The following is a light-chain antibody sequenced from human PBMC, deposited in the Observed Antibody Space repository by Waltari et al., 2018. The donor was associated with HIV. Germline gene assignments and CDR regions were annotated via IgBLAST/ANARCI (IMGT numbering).Light chain of an antibody. J-gene: IGLJ2*01. Sequence: QSVLTQPPSASGTPGQRVTISCSGSNSNIGSNTVNWYQQRPGTAPKLLIYSNNQRPSGAPDRFSGSKSGTSASLAISGLQSEDEADYYCAAWDDNLNGVVFGGGTKLTVL. V-gene: IGLV1-44*01. CDR2: SNN. CDR3: AAWDDNLNGVV. CDR1: NSNIGSNT.